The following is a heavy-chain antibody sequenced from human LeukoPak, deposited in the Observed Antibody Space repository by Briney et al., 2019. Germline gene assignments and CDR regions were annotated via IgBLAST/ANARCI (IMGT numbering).Heavy chain of an antibody. V-gene: IGHV4-61*02. CDR3: AREGLNMVRGVIPKEAWGWFDP. D-gene: IGHD3-10*01. J-gene: IGHJ5*02. CDR2: IYTSGST. Sequence: SETLPLTCTVSGGPISSGSYYWNWIRQPAGKGLEWIGRIYTSGSTNYNPSLKSRVTISVDTSKNQFSLKLSSVTAADTAVYYCAREGLNMVRGVIPKEAWGWFDPWGQGTLVTVSS. CDR1: GGPISSGSYY.